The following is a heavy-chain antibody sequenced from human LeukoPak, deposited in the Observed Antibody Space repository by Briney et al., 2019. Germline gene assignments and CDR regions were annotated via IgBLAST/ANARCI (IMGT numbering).Heavy chain of an antibody. D-gene: IGHD2-8*01. Sequence: PSETLCLTCTVSGGSISSSSYYWGWIRQPPGKGLEWIGSIYTSGSTNYNPSLKSRVTMSVDTSKNQFSLELSSVTAADTAVYYCAREPVYCTNGVCPYFDYWGQGTLVTVSS. CDR1: GGSISSSSYY. CDR2: IYTSGST. CDR3: AREPVYCTNGVCPYFDY. J-gene: IGHJ4*02. V-gene: IGHV4-39*07.